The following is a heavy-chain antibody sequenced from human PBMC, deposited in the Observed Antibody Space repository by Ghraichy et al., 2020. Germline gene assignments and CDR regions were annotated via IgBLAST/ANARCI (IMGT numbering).Heavy chain of an antibody. V-gene: IGHV3-74*01. CDR2: IKSDGTDT. CDR1: GFSFSSNW. J-gene: IGHJ4*02. Sequence: GESLNISCAASGFSFSSNWMHWVRQAPGKGLLWVSRIKSDGTDTTYADFVKGRFTISRDNAKNTLYLQMNSLRAEDTAVYYCAREYCRGGRCFFGTGGSHFDDWGQGTLVTVSS. D-gene: IGHD2-15*01. CDR3: AREYCRGGRCFFGTGGSHFDD.